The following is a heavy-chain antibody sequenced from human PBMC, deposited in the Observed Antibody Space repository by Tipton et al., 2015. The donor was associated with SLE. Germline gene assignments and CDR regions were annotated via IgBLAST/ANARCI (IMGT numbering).Heavy chain of an antibody. D-gene: IGHD3-22*01. CDR3: ARGLRADRSSHFDY. J-gene: IGHJ4*02. V-gene: IGHV4-59*01. Sequence: TLSLTCSVSGYSISGYSWSWIRQPPGKGLEWIGYIYTSGRTNYNPSLKSRITISADTSKNQFSLKLRSVTAADTAVYYCARGLRADRSSHFDYWGQGTLATVSS. CDR2: IYTSGRT. CDR1: GYSISGYS.